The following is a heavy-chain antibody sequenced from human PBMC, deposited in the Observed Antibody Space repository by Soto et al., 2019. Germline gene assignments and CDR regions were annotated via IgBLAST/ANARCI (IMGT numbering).Heavy chain of an antibody. V-gene: IGHV1-18*01. J-gene: IGHJ6*02. CDR3: ATVSNYYGSGDYGMDV. Sequence: ASVKVSCKASGYTFTSSGISWVRQAPGQGLEWMGWISTDNGNTIYAQKFQGRVTMTEDTSTDTAYMELSSLRSEDTAVYYCATVSNYYGSGDYGMDVWGQGTTVTVSS. CDR2: ISTDNGNT. D-gene: IGHD3-10*01. CDR1: GYTFTSSG.